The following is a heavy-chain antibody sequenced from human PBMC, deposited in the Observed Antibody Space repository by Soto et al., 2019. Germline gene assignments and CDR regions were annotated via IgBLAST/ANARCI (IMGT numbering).Heavy chain of an antibody. CDR2: ISYDGSNK. CDR1: GFTFSSYA. J-gene: IGHJ6*02. CDR3: ARDYIWFGELAPKSIFNYYYGMDV. V-gene: IGHV3-30-3*01. Sequence: GGSLRLSCAASGFTFSSYAMHWVRQAPGKGLEWVAVISYDGSNKYYADSVKGRFTISRDNSKNTLYLQMNSLRAEDTAVYYCARDYIWFGELAPKSIFNYYYGMDVWGQGTTVTVSS. D-gene: IGHD3-10*01.